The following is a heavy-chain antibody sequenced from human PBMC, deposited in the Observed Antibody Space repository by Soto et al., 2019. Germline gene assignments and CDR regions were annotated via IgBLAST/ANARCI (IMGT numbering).Heavy chain of an antibody. Sequence: GGSLRLSCAASGFTFSNYGMHWVRQAPGKGLEWVAIIWHDGNNKYYADSVRGRFIISRDSSKNRLYLQMNSLRAEDTAVYYCASDLVGASDSYGLDVWGQGTPVTVSS. CDR1: GFTFSNYG. J-gene: IGHJ6*02. V-gene: IGHV3-33*01. D-gene: IGHD1-26*01. CDR3: ASDLVGASDSYGLDV. CDR2: IWHDGNNK.